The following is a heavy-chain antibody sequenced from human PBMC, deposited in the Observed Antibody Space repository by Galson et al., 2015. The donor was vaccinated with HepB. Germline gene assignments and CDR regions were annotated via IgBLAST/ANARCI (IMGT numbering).Heavy chain of an antibody. J-gene: IGHJ4*02. CDR3: ARITIAVENYFDY. CDR2: ISSNGKYT. V-gene: IGHV3-11*06. Sequence: SLRLSCAASGFTFSDYYMSWIRQAPGKGLEWVSYISSNGKYTNYADSVKGRFTISRDNAKNSLILQMNSLRAEDTAVYYCARITIAVENYFDYWGQGTLVTVSS. CDR1: GFTFSDYY. D-gene: IGHD2-15*01.